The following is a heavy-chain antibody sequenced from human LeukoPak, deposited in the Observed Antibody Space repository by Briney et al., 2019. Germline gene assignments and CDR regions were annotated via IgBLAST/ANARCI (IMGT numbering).Heavy chain of an antibody. CDR3: RAAVAGDYFDL. V-gene: IGHV3-73*01. D-gene: IGHD6-19*01. J-gene: IGHJ2*01. CDR1: GFTLSGAA. Sequence: GGSLRLSCAASGFTLSGAAMHWVRQASGKGLEWLGRIRSKADSYTTAYAASVKGRFTVSRDDSRNTAYLQMNSLKTEDTAVYYCRAAVAGDYFDLWGRGTLVTVSS. CDR2: IRSKADSYTT.